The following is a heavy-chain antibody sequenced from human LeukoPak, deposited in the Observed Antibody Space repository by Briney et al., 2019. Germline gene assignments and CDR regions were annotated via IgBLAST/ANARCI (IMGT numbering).Heavy chain of an antibody. CDR1: GGSISSSSYY. D-gene: IGHD3-10*01. V-gene: IGHV4-39*07. J-gene: IGHJ4*02. Sequence: PSETLSLTCTVSGGSISSSSYYWGWIRQPPGKGLEWIGSIYYSGSTYYNPSLKSRVTISVDTSKNQFSLKLSSVTAADTAVYYCARDDNYYGSGSYYFDYWGQGTLVTVSS. CDR2: IYYSGST. CDR3: ARDDNYYGSGSYYFDY.